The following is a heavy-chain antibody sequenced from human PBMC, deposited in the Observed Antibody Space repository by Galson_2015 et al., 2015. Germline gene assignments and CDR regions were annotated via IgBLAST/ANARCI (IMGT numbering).Heavy chain of an antibody. CDR1: GFSLRTSGVG. CDR3: AHSFPGYSSGWFDAFDI. Sequence: PALVTPTQTLTLTCTFSGFSLRTSGVGVGWIRQPPGKALEWLALIYWDDDKRYSPSLKSRLTITKDTSKNQVVLTMTNMDPVDTATYYCAHSFPGYSSGWFDAFDIWGQRTMVTVSS. J-gene: IGHJ3*02. V-gene: IGHV2-5*02. D-gene: IGHD6-19*01. CDR2: IYWDDDK.